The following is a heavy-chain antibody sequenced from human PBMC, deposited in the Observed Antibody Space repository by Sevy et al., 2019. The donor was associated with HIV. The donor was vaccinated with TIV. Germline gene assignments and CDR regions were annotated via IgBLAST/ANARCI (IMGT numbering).Heavy chain of an antibody. CDR3: ARANAYLTSDAFDI. V-gene: IGHV4-31*03. CDR1: GGSISSLNYY. J-gene: IGHJ3*02. CDR2: ISYSGRT. Sequence: SDTLSLTCTVSGGSISSLNYYWSWIRQHPGKGLEWIGYISYSGRTNDNPSLKSRITISVDTSKNQFSLRLSSVTAADTAVYYCARANAYLTSDAFDIWGQGTMVTVSS. D-gene: IGHD1-26*01.